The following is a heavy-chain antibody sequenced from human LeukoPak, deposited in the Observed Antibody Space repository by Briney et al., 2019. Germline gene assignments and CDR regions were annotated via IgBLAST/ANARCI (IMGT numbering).Heavy chain of an antibody. CDR2: ISSSSTI. CDR1: GFTFSSYS. J-gene: IGHJ3*02. D-gene: IGHD2-15*01. CDR3: ARVIEWGEYCSGGSCPPSTAFDI. Sequence: PGGSLRLSCAASGFTFSSYSMNWVRQAPGKGLEWVSYISSSSTIYYADSVKGRFTISRDNAKNSLYLQMNSLRAEDTAVYYCARVIEWGEYCSGGSCPPSTAFDIWGQGTMVTVSS. V-gene: IGHV3-48*01.